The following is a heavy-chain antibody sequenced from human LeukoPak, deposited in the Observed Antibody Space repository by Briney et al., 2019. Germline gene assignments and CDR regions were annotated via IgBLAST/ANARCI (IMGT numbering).Heavy chain of an antibody. D-gene: IGHD3-22*01. CDR2: ISSVSTYV. J-gene: IGHJ6*03. CDR1: GFTFSSYS. CDR3: ATKYYDTSDYQDYFYYMDV. Sequence: GGSLRLSCAASGFTFSSYSLNWVRQTPGKGLEWVSSISSVSTYVYYADSVKGRFTISRDNAKNSLYLQMNSLRAEDTAVYYCATKYYDTSDYQDYFYYMDVWGKGTTVTVSS. V-gene: IGHV3-21*01.